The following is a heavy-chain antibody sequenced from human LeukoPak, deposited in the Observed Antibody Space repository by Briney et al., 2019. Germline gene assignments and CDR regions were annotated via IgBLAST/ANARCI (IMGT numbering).Heavy chain of an antibody. D-gene: IGHD6-13*01. CDR2: ISGSGGST. V-gene: IGHV3-23*01. Sequence: GGSLRLSCAASGFAVSRNYMSWVRQAPGKGLEWVSSISGSGGSTYYADSVKGRFTISRDNSRNTLSLQMHSLRADDTAVYYCAKDRPYISSWYGCSTPWGQGTLVTVSS. CDR3: AKDRPYISSWYGCSTP. CDR1: GFAVSRNY. J-gene: IGHJ5*02.